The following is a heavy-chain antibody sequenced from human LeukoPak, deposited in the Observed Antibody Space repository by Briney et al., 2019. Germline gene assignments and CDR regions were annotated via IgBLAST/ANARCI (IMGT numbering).Heavy chain of an antibody. D-gene: IGHD3-16*01. CDR2: IHYSGNT. J-gene: IGHJ4*02. V-gene: IGHV4-59*07. CDR3: ARGHWQLGY. CDR1: GDSISGYY. Sequence: SDTLSLTCTVSGDSISGYYWTWIRQPPGKGLEWIGYIHYSGNTNYNSSLKSRLDISVDTPKNQLSLQLRSVTPADTAVYYCARGHWQLGYWGQGTLVTVSS.